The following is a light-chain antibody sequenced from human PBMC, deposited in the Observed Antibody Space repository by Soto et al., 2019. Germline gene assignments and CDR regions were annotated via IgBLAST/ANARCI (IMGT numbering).Light chain of an antibody. CDR3: LQDYNYLWT. CDR2: AAS. J-gene: IGKJ1*01. CDR1: QDIRNG. V-gene: IGKV1-6*01. Sequence: AIQMTQSPSSLYASVGDRVTITCRASQDIRNGLGCYQQKPWKAPNLLIYAASTLQSGVPSRFSGSGSGTDFTLTIRSLQPEDFATYYCLQDYNYLWTFGQGTKVEIK.